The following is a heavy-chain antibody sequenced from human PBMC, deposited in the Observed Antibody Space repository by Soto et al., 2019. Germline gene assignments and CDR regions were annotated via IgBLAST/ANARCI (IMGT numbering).Heavy chain of an antibody. CDR2: INSDGSRT. V-gene: IGHV3-74*01. CDR3: ARETYRGFYFDY. D-gene: IGHD4-4*01. J-gene: IGHJ4*02. Sequence: HPGGSLRLSCAGSGFTFTDYWTHWVRQAPGKGLVWVSRINSDGSRTSYADSVTGRFTISRDNAKNTLYLQMNSLRVEDTALYYCARETYRGFYFDYWGQGTLVTVSS. CDR1: GFTFTDYW.